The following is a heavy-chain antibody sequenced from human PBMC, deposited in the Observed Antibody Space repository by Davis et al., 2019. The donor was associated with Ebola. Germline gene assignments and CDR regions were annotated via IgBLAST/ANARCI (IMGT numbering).Heavy chain of an antibody. CDR2: ISAYNGNT. V-gene: IGHV1-18*01. CDR3: ARDGLRAL. J-gene: IGHJ3*01. CDR1: GGTFSSYA. D-gene: IGHD4-17*01. Sequence: ASVKVSCKASGGTFSSYAISWVRHAPGQGLEWMGWISAYNGNTNYAQKLQGRVTMTTDTSTNTAYMELRSLRSDDTAVYYCARDGLRALWGQGTMVTVSS.